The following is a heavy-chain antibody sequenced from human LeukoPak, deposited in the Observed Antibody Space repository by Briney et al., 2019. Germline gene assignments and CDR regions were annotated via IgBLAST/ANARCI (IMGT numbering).Heavy chain of an antibody. V-gene: IGHV4-59*01. CDR1: RGSISGYS. CDR2: IYYSGDT. Sequence: PSETLSLTCTVSRGSISGYSWSWIRQSPGGGLEWIGYIYYSGDTAYNPSLRSRVTLSVDTSKNQFSLQLRSVTTADTAVYFCVRGPYGASISKWFDPWGEGTQVIVSP. J-gene: IGHJ5*02. D-gene: IGHD4/OR15-4a*01. CDR3: VRGPYGASISKWFDP.